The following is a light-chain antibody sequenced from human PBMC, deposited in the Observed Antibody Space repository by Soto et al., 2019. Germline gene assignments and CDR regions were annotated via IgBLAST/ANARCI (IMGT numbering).Light chain of an antibody. CDR3: QQYTGPPTT. J-gene: IGKJ5*01. Sequence: EIVMTQSPATLSVSPGERVTLSCRASQSVSSNLAWYQQKVGQAPSLLIYGASTRATGIPARFSGSGSGTDGTITITRLEPEDSEVYVCQQYTGPPTTFGQGTRLEIK. CDR1: QSVSSN. V-gene: IGKV3-15*01. CDR2: GAS.